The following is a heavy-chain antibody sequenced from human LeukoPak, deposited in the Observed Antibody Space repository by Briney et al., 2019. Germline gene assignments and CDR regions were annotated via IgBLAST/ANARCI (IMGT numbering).Heavy chain of an antibody. D-gene: IGHD5-12*01. J-gene: IGHJ4*02. CDR2: ISYDGSNK. Sequence: GGSLRLSCAASGFTFSSYAMHWVRQAPGKGLEWVVVISYDGSNKYYADSVKGRFTISRDNSKNSLYLEMNSLRAEDTAVYYCARDKRASAYTGSLFEYWGQGTRVTVSS. CDR3: ARDKRASAYTGSLFEY. V-gene: IGHV3-30-3*01. CDR1: GFTFSSYA.